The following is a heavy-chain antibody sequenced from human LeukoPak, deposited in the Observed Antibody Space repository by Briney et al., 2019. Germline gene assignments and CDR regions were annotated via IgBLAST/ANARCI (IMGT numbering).Heavy chain of an antibody. D-gene: IGHD6-13*01. CDR2: IYSGGST. J-gene: IGHJ3*02. Sequence: GGSLRLSCAASGFTVSSNYMSWVRQAPGKGLEWVSVIYSGGSTYYADSVKGRFTISRDNSKNTLYLQMNSLRAEDTAVYYCARDRASGYSSRLDAFDIWGQGTMVTVSS. CDR1: GFTVSSNY. V-gene: IGHV3-66*02. CDR3: ARDRASGYSSRLDAFDI.